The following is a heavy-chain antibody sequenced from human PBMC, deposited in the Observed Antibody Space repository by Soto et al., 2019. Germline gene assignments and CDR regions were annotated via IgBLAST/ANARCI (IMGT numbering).Heavy chain of an antibody. D-gene: IGHD2-2*01. CDR3: ARGGRYCSSTSCSGVWFDP. Sequence: PSETLSLTCAVSGGSISSGGYSWSWIRQPPGKGLEWIGYIYHSGSTYYNPSLKSRVTISVDRSKNQFSLKLSSVTAADTAVYYCARGGRYCSSTSCSGVWFDPWGQGTLVTVSS. V-gene: IGHV4-30-2*01. J-gene: IGHJ5*02. CDR1: GGSISSGGYS. CDR2: IYHSGST.